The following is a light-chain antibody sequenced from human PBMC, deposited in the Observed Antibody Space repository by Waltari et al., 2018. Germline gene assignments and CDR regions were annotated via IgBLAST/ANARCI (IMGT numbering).Light chain of an antibody. CDR3: NSYTTISTWV. Sequence: QSALTQPASVSGSPGQSITISCTGTSSDVGPSNYVSWYQQYPGKAPKLIIYDVSYRPSGVSSRFSCSKSGNTAFLTISGLQAEDEADYYCNSYTTISTWVFGGGTKLTVL. V-gene: IGLV2-14*03. CDR1: SSDVGPSNY. CDR2: DVS. J-gene: IGLJ3*02.